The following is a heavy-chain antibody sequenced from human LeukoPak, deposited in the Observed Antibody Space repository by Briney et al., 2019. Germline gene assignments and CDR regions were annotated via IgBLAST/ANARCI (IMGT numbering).Heavy chain of an antibody. CDR3: ARDKSITMIVVAPGYMDV. D-gene: IGHD3-22*01. CDR2: IYSGGST. V-gene: IGHV3-53*01. J-gene: IGHJ6*03. CDR1: GFTVSSNY. Sequence: GGSLRLSCAASGFTVSSNYMSWVRQAPGKGLEWVSVIYSGGSTYYADSVKGRFTISRDNSKNTLYLQMNSLRAEDTAVYYCARDKSITMIVVAPGYMDVWGKGTTVTVSS.